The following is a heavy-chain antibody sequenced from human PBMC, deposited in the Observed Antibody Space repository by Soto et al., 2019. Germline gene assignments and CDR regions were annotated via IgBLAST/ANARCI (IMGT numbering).Heavy chain of an antibody. CDR3: AREDRDGYYYEAFDI. J-gene: IGHJ3*02. D-gene: IGHD1-26*01. CDR1: GYTFTSYY. V-gene: IGHV1-46*01. Sequence: QVQLVQSGAEVKKPGASVKVSCKASGYTFTSYYMHWVRQAPGQGFEWMGIINPSGGSTRYAQKFQGRVTMTRDTSTSTVYMELSSLRSEDTVVYYCAREDRDGYYYEAFDIWGQGTMGTVSS. CDR2: INPSGGST.